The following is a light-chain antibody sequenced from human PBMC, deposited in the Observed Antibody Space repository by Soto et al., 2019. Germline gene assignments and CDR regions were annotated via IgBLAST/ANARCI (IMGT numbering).Light chain of an antibody. Sequence: QSALTQPPSASGSPGQSVTIPCTGTSSDVGGYNYVSWYQQYPGKAPKLMIYEVTKRPSGVPDRFSGSKSGNTASLTVSGLQADDEADYYCSSYVGSNNWVFGGGTKLTVL. V-gene: IGLV2-8*01. CDR2: EVT. CDR3: SSYVGSNNWV. CDR1: SSDVGGYNY. J-gene: IGLJ3*02.